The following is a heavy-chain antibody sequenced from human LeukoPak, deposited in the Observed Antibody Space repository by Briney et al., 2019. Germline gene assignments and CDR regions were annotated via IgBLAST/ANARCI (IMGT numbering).Heavy chain of an antibody. Sequence: ETLSLTCAVYGGSFSGYYWSWIRQPPGKGLEWVSAISGSGGSTYYADSVKGRFTISRDNSKNTLYLQMNSLRAEDTAAYYCAKRYCSGGSCHGDYWGQGTPVTVSS. D-gene: IGHD2-15*01. CDR3: AKRYCSGGSCHGDY. V-gene: IGHV3-23*01. J-gene: IGHJ4*02. CDR1: GGSFSGYY. CDR2: ISGSGGST.